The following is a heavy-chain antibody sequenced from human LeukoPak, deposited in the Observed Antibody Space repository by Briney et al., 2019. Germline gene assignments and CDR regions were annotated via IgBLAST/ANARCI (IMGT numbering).Heavy chain of an antibody. CDR2: IGGSGDTT. CDR3: VEDVVVIVAAKPGI. Sequence: PGGSLRLSCAASGFTFSTYAMSWVRQAPGKGLEWVSSIGGSGDTTYYADAVKGRFTISRHNSKNTLYLQMNSLRVDDTAVYYCVEDVVVIVAAKPGIWGQGTLVTVSS. V-gene: IGHV3-23*01. J-gene: IGHJ4*02. D-gene: IGHD2-15*01. CDR1: GFTFSTYA.